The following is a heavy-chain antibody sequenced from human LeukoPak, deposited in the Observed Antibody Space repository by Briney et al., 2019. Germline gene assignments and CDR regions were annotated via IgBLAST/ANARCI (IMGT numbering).Heavy chain of an antibody. Sequence: SETLSLTCTVSGGSISSGDYYWSWIRQPPGKGLEWIGYIYYSGSTYYNPSLKSRVTISVDTSKNQFSLKLSSVTAAVTAVYYCARVILVMNYYYMDVWGKGTTVTVSS. CDR2: IYYSGST. CDR3: ARVILVMNYYYMDV. D-gene: IGHD1-26*01. V-gene: IGHV4-30-4*08. CDR1: GGSISSGDYY. J-gene: IGHJ6*03.